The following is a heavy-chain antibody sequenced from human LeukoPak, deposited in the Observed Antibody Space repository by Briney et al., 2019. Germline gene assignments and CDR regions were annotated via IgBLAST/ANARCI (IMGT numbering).Heavy chain of an antibody. D-gene: IGHD5-24*01. CDR3: ARVVVRDANNYKDY. CDR2: VNPASGGT. CDR1: GYTFTGYY. J-gene: IGHJ4*02. V-gene: IGHV1-2*02. Sequence: ASVKVSCKASGYTFTGYYMHWVRQAPGQGLEWMGWVNPASGGTNYAQKFQGRVTMTRDTSISTAYMELSRLRSDDTAVYYCARVVVRDANNYKDYWGQGTLVTVSS.